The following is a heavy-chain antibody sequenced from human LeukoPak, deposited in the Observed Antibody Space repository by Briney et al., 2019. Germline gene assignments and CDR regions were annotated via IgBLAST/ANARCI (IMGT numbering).Heavy chain of an antibody. CDR2: ISSNGGST. CDR3: ARLDGYNRYFLDY. D-gene: IGHD5-24*01. V-gene: IGHV3-64*01. J-gene: IGHJ4*02. Sequence: GGSLRLSCAASGFTFGSYAMHWVRQAPGKGLEYVSAISSNGGSTYYANSVKGRFTISRDNTKNSLYLQMNSLRAEDTAVYYCARLDGYNRYFLDYWGQGTPVTVSS. CDR1: GFTFGSYA.